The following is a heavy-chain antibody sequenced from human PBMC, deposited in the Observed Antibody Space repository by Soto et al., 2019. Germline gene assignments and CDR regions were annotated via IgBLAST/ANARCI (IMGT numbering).Heavy chain of an antibody. CDR1: GFTFSSYA. CDR3: ASFMITFGGVIVPTDY. V-gene: IGHV3-23*01. J-gene: IGHJ4*02. D-gene: IGHD3-16*02. Sequence: GGSLRLSCAASGFTFSSYAMSWVRQAPGKGLEWVSAISGSGGRTYYADSVKGRFTISRNNSKNTLYLQMNSLRAEDTAVYYCASFMITFGGVIVPTDYWGQGTLVTVSS. CDR2: ISGSGGRT.